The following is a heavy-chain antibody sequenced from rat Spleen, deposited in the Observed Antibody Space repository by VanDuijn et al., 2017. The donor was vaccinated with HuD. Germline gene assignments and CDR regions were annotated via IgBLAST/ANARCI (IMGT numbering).Heavy chain of an antibody. CDR2: TNYDGSST. CDR1: GFTFSDYY. V-gene: IGHV5-29*01. J-gene: IGHJ2*01. Sequence: EVQLVESDGGLVQPGRSLKLSCAASGFTFSDYYMAWVRQAPTKGLEWVATTNYDGSSTYYGDSVKGRFTISRDNAKSTLYLQMDSLRSEDTATYYCARHLDYWGQGVMVTVSS. CDR3: ARHLDY.